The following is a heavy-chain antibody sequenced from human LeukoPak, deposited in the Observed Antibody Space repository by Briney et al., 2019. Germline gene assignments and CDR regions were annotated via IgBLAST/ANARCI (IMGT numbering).Heavy chain of an antibody. Sequence: SVKVSCKASGCTFSSYAISWVRQAPGQWLEWMGGIIPIFGTANYAQKFQDRGTITADESTSTAYMELSSLRSEDTAMYYCASTVVPAKDGAFDIWGQGTMVTVAS. J-gene: IGHJ3*02. V-gene: IGHV1-69*13. CDR3: ASTVVPAKDGAFDI. CDR2: IIPIFGTA. CDR1: GCTFSSYA. D-gene: IGHD2-2*01.